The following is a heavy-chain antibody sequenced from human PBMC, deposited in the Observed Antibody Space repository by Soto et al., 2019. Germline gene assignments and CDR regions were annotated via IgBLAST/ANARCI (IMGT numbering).Heavy chain of an antibody. CDR2: IYYSGST. V-gene: IGHV4-59*01. CDR1: GGSISSYY. Sequence: PSETLSLTCTVSGGSISSYYWSWIRQPPGKGLEWIGYIYYSGSTNYNPSLKSRVTISVDTSKNQFSLKLSSVTAADTAVYYFASGPYDFWSGYPHYYYYMDVWGKGTTVTVSS. J-gene: IGHJ6*03. D-gene: IGHD3-3*01. CDR3: ASGPYDFWSGYPHYYYYMDV.